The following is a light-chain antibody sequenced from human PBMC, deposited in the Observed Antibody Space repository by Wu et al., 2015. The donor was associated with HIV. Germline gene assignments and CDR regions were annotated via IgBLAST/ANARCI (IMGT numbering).Light chain of an antibody. CDR1: QDISHY. CDR3: QKYNDAPWT. CDR2: DAS. V-gene: IGKV3-11*01. J-gene: IGKJ1*01. Sequence: EVVLTQSPATLSFSPGERATLSCRASQDISHYLAWYQQKPGQAPSLLIYDASVRAPGVPARFRGSGSGTDFTLTIDRLLPEDVATYYCQKYNDAPWTFGQGTKVEIK.